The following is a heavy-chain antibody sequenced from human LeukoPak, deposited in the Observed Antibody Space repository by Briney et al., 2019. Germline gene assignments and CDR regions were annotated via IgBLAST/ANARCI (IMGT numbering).Heavy chain of an antibody. Sequence: GASVKVSCKASGYTFTGYYMHWVRQAPGQGLEWMGWMNPNSGNTGYAQKFQGRVTMTRNTSISTAYMELSSLRSEDTAVYYCARYSSGWYTNWFDPWGQGTLVTVSS. CDR1: GYTFTGYY. CDR3: ARYSSGWYTNWFDP. D-gene: IGHD6-19*01. V-gene: IGHV1-8*02. J-gene: IGHJ5*02. CDR2: MNPNSGNT.